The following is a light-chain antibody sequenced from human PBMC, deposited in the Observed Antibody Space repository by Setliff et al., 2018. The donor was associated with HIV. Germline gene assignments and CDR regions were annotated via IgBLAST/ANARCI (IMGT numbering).Light chain of an antibody. J-gene: IGKJ1*01. V-gene: IGKV1-17*01. Sequence: SSLSASLGDRVTITCRASQGITNALGWFQQRPGKAPRRLIYAASRLESGVPSRFSGSGYGTEFTLTISSLQPEDFATYHCLQHNAYPRTFGQGTKVDIK. CDR3: LQHNAYPRT. CDR2: AAS. CDR1: QGITNA.